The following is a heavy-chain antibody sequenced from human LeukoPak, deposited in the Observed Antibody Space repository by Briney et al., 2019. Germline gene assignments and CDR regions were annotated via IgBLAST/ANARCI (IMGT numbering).Heavy chain of an antibody. Sequence: PSETLSLTCAVYGGSFSGYYWSWIRQPPGKGLEWIGEINHSGSTNYNPSLKSRVTISVDTSKNQFSLKLSSVTAADTTVYYCAGTPQNGDNESYGMDVWGQGTTVTVSS. CDR1: GGSFSGYY. CDR3: AGTPQNGDNESYGMDV. J-gene: IGHJ6*02. CDR2: INHSGST. D-gene: IGHD4-17*01. V-gene: IGHV4-34*01.